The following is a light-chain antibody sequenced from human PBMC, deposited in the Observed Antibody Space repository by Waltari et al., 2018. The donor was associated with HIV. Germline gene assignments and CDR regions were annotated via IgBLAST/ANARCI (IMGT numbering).Light chain of an antibody. V-gene: IGKV1-39*01. CDR2: AAS. CDR3: QQSYSTLRT. J-gene: IGKJ2*01. Sequence: DIQMTQSPSSLSASVGERVTITCRASQNISSYLNWYQQKPGKAPKLLIYAASSLQSGVPSKFSGSGSGTDFTLTISSLQPEDFATYYCQQSYSTLRTFGQGTKVEIK. CDR1: QNISSY.